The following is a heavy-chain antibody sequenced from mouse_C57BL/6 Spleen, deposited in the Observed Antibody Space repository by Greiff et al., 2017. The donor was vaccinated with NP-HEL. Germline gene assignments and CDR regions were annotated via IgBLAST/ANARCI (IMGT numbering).Heavy chain of an antibody. CDR1: GYAFSSSW. V-gene: IGHV1-82*01. D-gene: IGHD2-5*01. CDR2: IYPGDGDT. Sequence: VQLQQSGPELVKPGASVKISCKASGYAFSSSWMNWVKQRPGKGLEWMGRIYPGDGDTNYNGKFKGKATLTEDKSSSTAYMQLSSLTSEDSAVYFCARYSKGAFDYWGQGTTLTVSS. CDR3: ARYSKGAFDY. J-gene: IGHJ2*01.